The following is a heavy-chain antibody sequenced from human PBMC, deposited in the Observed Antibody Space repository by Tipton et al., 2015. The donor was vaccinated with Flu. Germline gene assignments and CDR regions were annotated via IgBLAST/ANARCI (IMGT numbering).Heavy chain of an antibody. V-gene: IGHV4-34*01. CDR3: ARSKVAAGTESFDY. D-gene: IGHD6-13*01. J-gene: IGHJ4*02. CDR2: INHCGST. Sequence: TLSLTCAVYGGSFSGYYWSWIRQPPGKGLEWIGEINHCGSTNYNPSLKSRVTISVDTSKNQFSLKLSSVTAADTAVYYCARSKVAAGTESFDYWGQGTLVTVSS. CDR1: GGSFSGYY.